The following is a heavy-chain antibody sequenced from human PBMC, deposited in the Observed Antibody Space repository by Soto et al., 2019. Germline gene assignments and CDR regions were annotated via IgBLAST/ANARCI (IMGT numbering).Heavy chain of an antibody. D-gene: IGHD3-10*01. V-gene: IGHV1-2*04. CDR1: GYTFTGYY. CDR2: INPNSGGT. Sequence: GASVKVSCKASGYTFTGYYMHWVRQAPGQGLEWMGWINPNSGGTKYAQKFQGWVTMTRDTSISTAYMELSRLRSDDTAVYYCARDGARSKSDFDYWGQGTLVTVSS. CDR3: ARDGARSKSDFDY. J-gene: IGHJ4*02.